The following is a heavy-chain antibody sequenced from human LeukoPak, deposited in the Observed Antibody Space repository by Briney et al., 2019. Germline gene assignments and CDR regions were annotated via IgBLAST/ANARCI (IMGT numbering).Heavy chain of an antibody. Sequence: SGTLSLTCAVSGGSISSSNWWSWVRQPPGKGLEWIGEIYHTGTIKYNPSLKSRVTISVDTSKNQFSLKLSSVTAADTAVYYCASSQLDFVDYWGQGTLVTVSS. J-gene: IGHJ4*02. CDR3: ASSQLDFVDY. D-gene: IGHD6-6*01. CDR2: IYHTGTI. CDR1: GGSISSSNW. V-gene: IGHV4-4*02.